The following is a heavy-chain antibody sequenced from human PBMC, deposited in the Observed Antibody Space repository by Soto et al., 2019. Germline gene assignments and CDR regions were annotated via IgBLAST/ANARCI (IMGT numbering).Heavy chain of an antibody. CDR1: GFTFSSFA. J-gene: IGHJ4*02. D-gene: IGHD1-26*01. V-gene: IGHV3-23*01. Sequence: GGSLRLSCVAPGFTFSSFAMSWVCQAPGKGLEWVSGLSGFGSSAYYADSVKGRFTISRDNSKRTVYLQMNSLTVDDTAVYYCAKDRQDSGAYEAGMVPFDNWGQG. CDR3: AKDRQDSGAYEAGMVPFDN. CDR2: LSGFGSSA.